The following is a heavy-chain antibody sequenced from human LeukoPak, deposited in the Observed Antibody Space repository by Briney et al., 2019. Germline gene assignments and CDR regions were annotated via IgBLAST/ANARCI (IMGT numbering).Heavy chain of an antibody. V-gene: IGHV4-34*01. CDR3: ASLDSRGGDAFDI. CDR2: INHGGGT. D-gene: IGHD4-11*01. Sequence: SETLSLTCAVYGGSFSDYFWNWIRQTPGKGLEWIGEINHGGGTNYNPSLKSRATISVDTSKKQFSLNLTSVTAADTAVYYCASLDSRGGDAFDIWGQGTMVTVSS. J-gene: IGHJ3*02. CDR1: GGSFSDYF.